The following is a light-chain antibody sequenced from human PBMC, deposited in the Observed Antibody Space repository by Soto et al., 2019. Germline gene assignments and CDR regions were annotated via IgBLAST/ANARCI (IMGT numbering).Light chain of an antibody. Sequence: QSALTQPASVSGSPGQSITFSCTGTSSDVGNYNLVSWYQHHPGKAPKLLIYEDSKRPSGVSNRFSGSKSGNTASLTISGLQAEDEADYYCCSFAANRPYVFGSGTQLTVL. J-gene: IGLJ7*01. CDR3: CSFAANRPYV. CDR2: EDS. CDR1: SSDVGNYNL. V-gene: IGLV2-23*01.